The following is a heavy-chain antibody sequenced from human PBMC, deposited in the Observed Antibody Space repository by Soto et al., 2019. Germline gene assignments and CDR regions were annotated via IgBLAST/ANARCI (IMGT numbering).Heavy chain of an antibody. Sequence: PGGSLRLSCAASGFTFSNAWMNWVRQAPGKGLEWVGRIKSKTDGGTTDYAAPVKGRFTISRDDSKNTLYLQMNSLKTEDTAVYYCTTNTYSIVVVVASHFELWGRGTLVTVSS. CDR3: TTNTYSIVVVVASHFEL. V-gene: IGHV3-15*07. CDR1: GFTFSNAW. D-gene: IGHD2-15*01. J-gene: IGHJ2*01. CDR2: IKSKTDGGTT.